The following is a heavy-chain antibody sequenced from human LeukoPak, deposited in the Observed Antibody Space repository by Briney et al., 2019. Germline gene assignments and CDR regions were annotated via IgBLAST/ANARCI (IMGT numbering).Heavy chain of an antibody. CDR3: TREVVAATLYYYYGMDV. V-gene: IGHV6-1*01. J-gene: IGHJ6*02. CDR2: TYCRSKWDN. Sequence: SQTLSLTCAISGESVSSDSAAWNWIRQSPSRGLEWLGRTYCRSKWDNDYAVSVKSRVIINSDTSKNQFSLHLNSVAPEDTAVYYCTREVVAATLYYYYGMDVWGQGTTVTVSS. CDR1: GESVSSDSAA. D-gene: IGHD2-15*01.